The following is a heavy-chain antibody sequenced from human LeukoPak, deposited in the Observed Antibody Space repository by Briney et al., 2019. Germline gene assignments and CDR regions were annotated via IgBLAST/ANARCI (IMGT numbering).Heavy chain of an antibody. D-gene: IGHD7-27*01. CDR1: EDTLTELS. J-gene: IGHJ3*02. CDR3: AREEGNWGDAFDI. V-gene: IGHV1-24*01. Sequence: ASVKVSCYVSEDTLTELSMRWVRQAPGKGLEWMGGFDPEDGETIYAQKFQGRVTMTTDTSTSTAYMELRSLRSDDTAVYYCAREEGNWGDAFDIWGQGTMVTVSS. CDR2: FDPEDGET.